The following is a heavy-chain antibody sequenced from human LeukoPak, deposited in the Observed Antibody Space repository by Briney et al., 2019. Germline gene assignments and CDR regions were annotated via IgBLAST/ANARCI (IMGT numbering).Heavy chain of an antibody. CDR2: INHSGST. D-gene: IGHD6-13*01. CDR3: ARGVAAAGKWFDP. CDR1: GGSFSGYC. J-gene: IGHJ5*02. Sequence: SETLSLTCAVYGGSFSGYCWSWIRQPLGKGLEWIGEINHSGSTKYNPSLKSRVTISVDTSKNQFSLKLTSVTAADTAVYYCARGVAAAGKWFDPWGQGTLVTVSS. V-gene: IGHV4-34*01.